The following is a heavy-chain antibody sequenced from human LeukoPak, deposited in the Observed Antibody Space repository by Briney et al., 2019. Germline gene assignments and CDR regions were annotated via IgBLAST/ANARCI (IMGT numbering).Heavy chain of an antibody. CDR2: INESGAT. J-gene: IGHJ4*02. CDR1: GGSFNDYD. D-gene: IGHD1-1*01. V-gene: IGHV4-34*01. CDR3: ARYVPVKTGPTRASFDY. Sequence: SETLSLTCSVYGGSFNDYDWSWVRQAPGRGLQWIGEINESGATSCDPSLKSRVTMSIDTSKSQFSLSLRSVTAADTAVDFCARYVPVKTGPTRASFDYWGQGILVSVSS.